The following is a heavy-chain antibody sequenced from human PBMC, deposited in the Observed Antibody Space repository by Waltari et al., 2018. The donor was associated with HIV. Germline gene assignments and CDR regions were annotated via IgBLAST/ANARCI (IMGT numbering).Heavy chain of an antibody. CDR2: FDPEDDET. CDR3: ATGGGTTSIQLYDLDV. D-gene: IGHD1-26*01. Sequence: QVQLIQSGAEVNKPGASVKVSCQVFGYTLTELSMHWVRQAPGKGLEWMGGFDPEDDETIYAQKFQGRVTMTEDTSTDSAYMELSSLTSEDTAVYYCATGGGTTSIQLYDLDVWGQGTTVTVSS. J-gene: IGHJ6*02. CDR1: GYTLTELS. V-gene: IGHV1-24*01.